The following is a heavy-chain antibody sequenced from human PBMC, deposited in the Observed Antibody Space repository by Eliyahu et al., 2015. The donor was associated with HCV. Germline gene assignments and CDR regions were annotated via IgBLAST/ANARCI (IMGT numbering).Heavy chain of an antibody. CDR1: GFTFSDYY. D-gene: IGHD3-10*01. CDR2: VSSSGAVI. Sequence: QVQLVESGGGLVKPGGSLRLSCASSGFTFSDYYMSWVRQAPGTGLEWVAYVSSSGAVIYDADSVKGRFTISRDNTKNSLYLQMNSLRAEDTAVYYCARYQDPEGRYFGLDVWGKGTTVIVSS. J-gene: IGHJ6*04. V-gene: IGHV3-11*01. CDR3: ARYQDPEGRYFGLDV.